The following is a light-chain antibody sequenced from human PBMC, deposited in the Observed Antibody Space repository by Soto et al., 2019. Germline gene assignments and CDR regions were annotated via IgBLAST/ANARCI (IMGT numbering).Light chain of an antibody. CDR2: DVS. Sequence: QSVLTPPASVSGSPGQSITISCTGTSSDVGGYNYVSWYQQHPGKAPKLMIYDVSNRPSGVSNRFSGSKSGNTASLTISGLQAEDEADYYCSSYTSSSTYVFGNGTKVTVL. J-gene: IGLJ1*01. V-gene: IGLV2-14*01. CDR1: SSDVGGYNY. CDR3: SSYTSSSTYV.